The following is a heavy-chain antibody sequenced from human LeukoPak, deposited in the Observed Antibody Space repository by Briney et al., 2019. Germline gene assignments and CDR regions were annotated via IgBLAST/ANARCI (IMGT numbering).Heavy chain of an antibody. D-gene: IGHD3-22*01. Sequence: GGSLRLSCAASGYTFSSYSINWVGHAPEKGLEWVSSISVRSNYIYYAVSVRCRFRISRDDARDSLYLQMNSLRAEDTAVYYCVTLWRNSDTSGYYYYYDFWGQGTLVTVSS. CDR1: GYTFSSYS. CDR3: VTLWRNSDTSGYYYYYDF. CDR2: ISVRSNYI. V-gene: IGHV3-21*01. J-gene: IGHJ4*02.